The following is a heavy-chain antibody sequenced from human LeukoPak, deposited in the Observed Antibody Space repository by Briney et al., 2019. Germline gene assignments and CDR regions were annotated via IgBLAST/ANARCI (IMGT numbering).Heavy chain of an antibody. D-gene: IGHD5-12*01. V-gene: IGHV5-51*01. CDR3: ARRGYSGYDLDY. Sequence: GESLKISCKGSGYKFSTYWIGWVRQMPGKGLEWMGIIYPADSDTRYRPSFQGQVTISADKSISTAYLQWSSLKASDTAMYYCARRGYSGYDLDYWGQGTLVTVSS. J-gene: IGHJ4*02. CDR1: GYKFSTYW. CDR2: IYPADSDT.